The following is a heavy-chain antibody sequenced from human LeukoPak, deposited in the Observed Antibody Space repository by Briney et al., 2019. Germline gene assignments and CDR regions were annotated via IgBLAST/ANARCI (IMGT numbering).Heavy chain of an antibody. J-gene: IGHJ4*02. D-gene: IGHD6-19*01. V-gene: IGHV1-2*02. Sequence: ASVKVSCKASGYTFTGYYMHWVRQAPGQGLEWMGWINPNSGGTNYAQKFQGRVTMTRDTSINTAYMELSRLRSDDTAVHYCARSHSSGWPFPQGNYFDYWGQGTLVTVSS. CDR1: GYTFTGYY. CDR3: ARSHSSGWPFPQGNYFDY. CDR2: INPNSGGT.